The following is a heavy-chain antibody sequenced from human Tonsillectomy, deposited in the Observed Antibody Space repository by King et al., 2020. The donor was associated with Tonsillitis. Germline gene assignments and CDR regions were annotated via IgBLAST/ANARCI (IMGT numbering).Heavy chain of an antibody. CDR3: ARGLSVAGTSYYFDY. CDR1: GFTFSTYD. Sequence: QVQLVESGGGVVQPGRYLRLSCAASGFTFSTYDMHWVRQAPGKGLEWVAVISYDGTNKYYADSVKGQFTISRDNSKNTLYLQLNSLRAEDTAVYYCARGLSVAGTSYYFDYWGQGTLVTVSS. CDR2: ISYDGTNK. J-gene: IGHJ4*02. V-gene: IGHV3-30*04. D-gene: IGHD6-19*01.